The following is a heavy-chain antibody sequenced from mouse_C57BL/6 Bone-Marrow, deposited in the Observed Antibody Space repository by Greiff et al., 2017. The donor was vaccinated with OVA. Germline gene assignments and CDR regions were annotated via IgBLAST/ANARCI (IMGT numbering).Heavy chain of an antibody. J-gene: IGHJ1*03. CDR1: GFSINSDCY. Sequence: VQLKESGPSLVRPSQPLSLTCTVTGFSINSDCYWIWIRQFPGNKLEYIGYTFYSGITYYNPSLESRTYITRDTSKNQFSLKLSSVTTEDTATYYCARALYYDWYFDVWGTGTTVTVSS. CDR3: ARALYYDWYFDV. D-gene: IGHD2-1*01. V-gene: IGHV3-3*01. CDR2: TFYSGIT.